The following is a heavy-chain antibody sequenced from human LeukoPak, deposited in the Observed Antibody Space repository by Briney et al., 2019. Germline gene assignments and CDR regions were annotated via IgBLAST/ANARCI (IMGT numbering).Heavy chain of an antibody. CDR2: ISWNSGSI. V-gene: IGHV3-9*01. Sequence: GGSLRLSCAASGFTFDDYAMHWVRQAPGKGLEWVSGISWNSGSIGCADSVKGRFTISRDNAKNSLYLQMNSLRAEDTALYYCAKGVYGDYGPFDYWGQGTLVTVSS. J-gene: IGHJ4*02. CDR3: AKGVYGDYGPFDY. D-gene: IGHD4-17*01. CDR1: GFTFDDYA.